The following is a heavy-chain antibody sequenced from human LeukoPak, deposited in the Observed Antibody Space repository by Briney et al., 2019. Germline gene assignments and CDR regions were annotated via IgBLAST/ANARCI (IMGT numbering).Heavy chain of an antibody. CDR1: GFTFSSYA. CDR3: ARDGGDDSSGYSLWLDY. CDR2: ISYDGSNK. Sequence: GRSLRLSCAASGFTFSSYAMHWVRQAPGKGLEWVAVISYDGSNKYYADSVKGRFTISRDNSKNTLYLQMNSLRAEDTAVYYCARDGGDDSSGYSLWLDYWGQGTLVTVSS. J-gene: IGHJ4*02. V-gene: IGHV3-30-3*01. D-gene: IGHD3-22*01.